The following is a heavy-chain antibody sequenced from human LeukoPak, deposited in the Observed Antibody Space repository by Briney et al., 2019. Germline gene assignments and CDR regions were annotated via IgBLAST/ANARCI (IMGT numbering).Heavy chain of an antibody. Sequence: GGSLRLSCAASGFTFSSYSMNWVRQAPGKGLEWVSSISSGSSYIYYADSVKGRFTISRDNAKNSLYLQMNSLRAEDTAVYYCARVGAAAVQAFDIWGQGTMVTVSS. J-gene: IGHJ3*02. V-gene: IGHV3-21*01. CDR2: ISSGSSYI. CDR3: ARVGAAAVQAFDI. D-gene: IGHD6-13*01. CDR1: GFTFSSYS.